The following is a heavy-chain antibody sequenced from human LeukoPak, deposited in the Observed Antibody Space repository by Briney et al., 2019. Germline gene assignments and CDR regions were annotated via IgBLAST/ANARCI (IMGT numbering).Heavy chain of an antibody. CDR3: ARQMTAAGYYYYYYGMDV. Sequence: SETLSLTCTVSGGSMSSSSYYSGWIRQPPGKGLEWIGSIYYSGSTNYNPSLKSRGTISVDTSKNQFSLNLPSVTAADTAVYYCARQMTAAGYYYYYYGMDVWGQGTTVTVSS. D-gene: IGHD6-13*01. CDR2: IYYSGST. J-gene: IGHJ6*02. V-gene: IGHV4-39*01. CDR1: GGSMSSSSYY.